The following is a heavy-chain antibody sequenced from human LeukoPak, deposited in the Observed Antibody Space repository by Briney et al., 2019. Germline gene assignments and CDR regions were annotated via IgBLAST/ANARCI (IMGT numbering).Heavy chain of an antibody. Sequence: PSETLSLTCTVSGGSISSGGYSWSWIRQPAGKGLEWIGRIYTSGSTNYNPSLKSRVTMSVDTSKNQFSLKLSSVTAADTAVYYCAREGAAGLNDYWGQGTLVTVSP. CDR2: IYTSGST. J-gene: IGHJ4*02. CDR1: GGSISSGGYS. CDR3: AREGAAGLNDY. V-gene: IGHV4-61*02. D-gene: IGHD6-13*01.